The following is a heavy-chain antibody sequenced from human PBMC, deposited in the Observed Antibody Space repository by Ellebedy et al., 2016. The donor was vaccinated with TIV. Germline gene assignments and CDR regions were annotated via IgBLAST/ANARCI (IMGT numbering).Heavy chain of an antibody. CDR2: IKYDEIEK. V-gene: IGHV3-7*04. Sequence: GESLKISCAASGLTFSRFWMGWIRQAPGKGLEWVAHIKYDEIEKYYANSVKGRFTISRDNARNSLYLQMKSLRVDDTAMYYCARDTVAVPDGDTFDFWGQGTMVTVST. CDR1: GLTFSRFW. CDR3: ARDTVAVPDGDTFDF. D-gene: IGHD2-2*01. J-gene: IGHJ3*01.